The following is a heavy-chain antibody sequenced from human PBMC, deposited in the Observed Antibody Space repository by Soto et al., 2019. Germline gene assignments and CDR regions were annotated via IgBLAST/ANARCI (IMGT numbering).Heavy chain of an antibody. CDR3: AKDQIFGVVMDV. V-gene: IGHV3-23*01. CDR2: ISPRGDKT. D-gene: IGHD3-3*01. CDR1: GFTFSSYA. J-gene: IGHJ6*02. Sequence: PGGTLRLSCAASGFTFSSYAMTWVRQAPGMGLEWVATISPRGDKTYFADSVKGRFTISRDNSKNTLDLQLHSLRAEDRAVYFFAKDQIFGVVMDVWGQGTTVTVSS.